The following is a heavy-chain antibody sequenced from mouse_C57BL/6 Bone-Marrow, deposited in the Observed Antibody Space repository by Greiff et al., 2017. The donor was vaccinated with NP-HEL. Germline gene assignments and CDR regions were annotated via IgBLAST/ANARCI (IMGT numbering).Heavy chain of an antibody. Sequence: EVQLQESGPGLVKPSQSLSLTCSVTGYSITSCYYWNWIRQFPGNKLEWMGYISYDGSNNYNPSLKNRISITRDTSKNQLFLKLNSVTTEDTATSYCARGLITTVWYFDVWGTGTTVTVSS. D-gene: IGHD1-1*01. J-gene: IGHJ1*03. CDR1: GYSITSCYY. CDR3: ARGLITTVWYFDV. CDR2: ISYDGSN. V-gene: IGHV3-6*01.